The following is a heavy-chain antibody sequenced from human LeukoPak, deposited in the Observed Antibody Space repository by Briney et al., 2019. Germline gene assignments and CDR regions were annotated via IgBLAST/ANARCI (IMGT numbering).Heavy chain of an antibody. V-gene: IGHV1-2*02. J-gene: IGHJ4*02. D-gene: IGHD2-2*01. Sequence: VASVPVSFKASGYTFSGNFIHGVRQAPGLGLEWMGWINPNTGGTKSAEKFQGRVTLTSDTSLTTAYMELTSLRSDDTAVYYCARDPPAYPCTTTRCYPEVDYWGQETLVTVSS. CDR3: ARDPPAYPCTTTRCYPEVDY. CDR1: GYTFSGNF. CDR2: INPNTGGT.